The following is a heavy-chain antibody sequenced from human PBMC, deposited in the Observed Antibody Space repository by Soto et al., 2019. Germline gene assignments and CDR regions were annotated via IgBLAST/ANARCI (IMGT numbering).Heavy chain of an antibody. CDR1: GSYITSGDYH. Sequence: PSETLSLTCSVSGSYITSGDYHWTWIRQAPGKGLEWIGYISHSETTYYSPAFKNRIIISSDFSMNQFSLRLNSVTAADTAVYFCAGFGVGDRDDKWGQGTLVTVSS. CDR2: ISHSETT. V-gene: IGHV4-30-4*01. J-gene: IGHJ4*02. CDR3: AGFGVGDRDDK. D-gene: IGHD2-8*01.